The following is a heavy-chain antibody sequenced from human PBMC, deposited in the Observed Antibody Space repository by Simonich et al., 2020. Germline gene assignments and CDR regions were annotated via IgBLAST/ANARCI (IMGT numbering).Heavy chain of an antibody. CDR2: ISAYNGNT. CDR3: ARASRGTWWYYYFDY. CDR1: GYTFTSYG. V-gene: IGHV1-18*01. J-gene: IGHJ4*02. Sequence: QVQLVQSGAEVKKPGASVKVSCKASGYTFTSYGISLVRQAPGQGLEWLGWISAYNGNTNYAQKLQGRVTMTTDTSTSTAYMELRSLRSDDTAVYYCARASRGTWWYYYFDYWGQGTLVTVSS. D-gene: IGHD2-15*01.